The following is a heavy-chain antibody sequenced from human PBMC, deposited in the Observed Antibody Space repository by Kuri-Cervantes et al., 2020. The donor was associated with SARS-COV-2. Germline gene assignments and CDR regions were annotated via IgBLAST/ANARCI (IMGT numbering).Heavy chain of an antibody. CDR1: GFTFTSYV. D-gene: IGHD1-1*01. Sequence: GESLKISCAASGFTFTSYVMSWVRQAPGKGLEWVSAITYTGDNTYYADSVKGRFTLSRDNAKNMLFLQMNSLRAEDTAVYYCVRDGDHWNFDYWGQGTLVTVSS. J-gene: IGHJ4*02. V-gene: IGHV3-23*01. CDR2: ITYTGDNT. CDR3: VRDGDHWNFDY.